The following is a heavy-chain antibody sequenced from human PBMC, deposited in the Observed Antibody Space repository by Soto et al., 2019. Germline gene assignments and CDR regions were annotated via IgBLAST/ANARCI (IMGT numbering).Heavy chain of an antibody. J-gene: IGHJ6*02. D-gene: IGHD4-4*01. CDR3: ARDDCSNFAYYGMDV. CDR1: GDSISSVDHY. V-gene: IGHV4-30-4*01. Sequence: QVQLQESGPGLVKPSQTLSLTCTVSGDSISSVDHYWSWIRQPPGKGLEWIGYIYHSGSTYYNPSLRSRVTISIDTTKNQFSLRLSSVTVADTAVYYCARDDCSNFAYYGMDVWGQGTTVTVSS. CDR2: IYHSGST.